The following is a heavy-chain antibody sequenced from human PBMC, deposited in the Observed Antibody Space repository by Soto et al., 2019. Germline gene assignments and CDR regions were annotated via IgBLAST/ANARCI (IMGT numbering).Heavy chain of an antibody. D-gene: IGHD2-2*01. Sequence: GGSLRLSCAASGFTFSSYGMHWVRQAPGKGLEWVAVIWYDGSNKYYADSVKGRFTISRDNSKNTLYLQMNSLRAEDTAVYYCARDPLGYCSSTSCYEHPHYYYYYMDVWGKGTTVTVSS. CDR2: IWYDGSNK. V-gene: IGHV3-33*01. J-gene: IGHJ6*03. CDR1: GFTFSSYG. CDR3: ARDPLGYCSSTSCYEHPHYYYYYMDV.